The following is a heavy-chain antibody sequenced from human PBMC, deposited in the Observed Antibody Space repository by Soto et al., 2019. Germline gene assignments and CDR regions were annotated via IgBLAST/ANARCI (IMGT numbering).Heavy chain of an antibody. CDR3: VSDRGYGHASVPHS. CDR2: ISYDGGLQ. V-gene: IGHV3-30*03. Sequence: QAHLVESGGGVVQPGRSLRLSCAASGFTFTSYGMHWVRQAPGTRLEWVAVISYDGGLQHYADSVKGRFTISRDNSTNMVLLQMNSLRAEDTAVYYCVSDRGYGHASVPHSWGQGTLVSVSS. J-gene: IGHJ4*02. D-gene: IGHD5-18*01. CDR1: GFTFTSYG.